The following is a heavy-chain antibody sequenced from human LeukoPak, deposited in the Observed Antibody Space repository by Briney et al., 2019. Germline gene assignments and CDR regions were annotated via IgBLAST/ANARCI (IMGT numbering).Heavy chain of an antibody. CDR2: IYTSRST. CDR3: ARHTKYYDFWSGYHNWFDP. Sequence: SETLSLTCTVSGGSISSYYWSWIRQPPGKGLEWIGYIYTSRSTNYNPSLKSRVTISVDTSKNQFSLKLSSVTAADTAVYYCARHTKYYDFWSGYHNWFDPWGQGTLVTVSS. J-gene: IGHJ5*02. V-gene: IGHV4-4*09. D-gene: IGHD3-3*01. CDR1: GGSISSYY.